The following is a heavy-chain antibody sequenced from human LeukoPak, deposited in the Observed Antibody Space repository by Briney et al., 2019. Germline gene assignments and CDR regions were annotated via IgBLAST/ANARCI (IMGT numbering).Heavy chain of an antibody. CDR1: GFTFDDYA. V-gene: IGHV3-9*01. CDR3: AKHLTATNTYIFFGLDV. Sequence: GGSLRLSCAASGFTFDDYAIHWVRQAPGKGLEWVSGISWNSGSIGYADSVKGRFTIFRDNAKNSLYLQLSSLRPEDTALYYCAKHLTATNTYIFFGLDVWGQGTSVTVSS. J-gene: IGHJ6*02. CDR2: ISWNSGSI. D-gene: IGHD1-26*01.